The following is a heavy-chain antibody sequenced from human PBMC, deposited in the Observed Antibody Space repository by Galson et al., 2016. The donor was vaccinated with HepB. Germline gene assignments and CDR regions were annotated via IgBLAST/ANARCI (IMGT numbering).Heavy chain of an antibody. V-gene: IGHV4-61*08. D-gene: IGHD1-26*01. CDR2: IYYSGST. Sequence: SETLSLTCTVSGVSISSGDFYWSWIRQHPGKGLEWIGYIYYSGSTNYNPSLESRVTISVDTSKNQFSLKLSSVTAADTAVYYCARVGWRVGAGTSFDYWGQGTLVTVSS. CDR1: GVSISSGDFY. CDR3: ARVGWRVGAGTSFDY. J-gene: IGHJ4*02.